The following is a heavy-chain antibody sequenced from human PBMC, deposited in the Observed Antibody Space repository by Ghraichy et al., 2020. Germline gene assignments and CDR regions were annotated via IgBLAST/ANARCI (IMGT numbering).Heavy chain of an antibody. Sequence: ASVKVSCKASGYSFTSYYIHWVRQAPGQGLEWMGIINPSGGSTSYAQKFQGRGTMTRDTSTSTVYMELSSLRSEDTAVYYCARCLVTAGAFDIWGQGTMVTVSS. CDR3: ARCLVTAGAFDI. D-gene: IGHD5/OR15-5a*01. J-gene: IGHJ3*02. CDR2: INPSGGST. CDR1: GYSFTSYY. V-gene: IGHV1-46*03.